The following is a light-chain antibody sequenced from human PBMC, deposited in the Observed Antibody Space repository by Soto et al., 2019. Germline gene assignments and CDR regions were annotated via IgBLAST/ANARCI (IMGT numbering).Light chain of an antibody. CDR3: QQYRNWPLT. CDR2: GAS. Sequence: EIVMTQSPATLSVSRGERATLSCRASQSVGNNLAWYRQKSGQAPRLLIYGASTRATGIPARFSGSGSGTEFTLTIDSLQSDDFAVYLCQQYRNWPLTFGGGTKVEIK. J-gene: IGKJ4*01. CDR1: QSVGNN. V-gene: IGKV3-15*01.